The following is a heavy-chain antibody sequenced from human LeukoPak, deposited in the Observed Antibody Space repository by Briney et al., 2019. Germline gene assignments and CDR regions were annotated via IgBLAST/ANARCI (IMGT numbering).Heavy chain of an antibody. V-gene: IGHV1-24*01. J-gene: IGHJ4*02. CDR1: GYTLTELS. CDR2: FDPEDGET. CDR3: ATSGYSSGWYDRH. Sequence: ASVNVSCKVSGYTLTELSMHWVRQAPGKGREWMGGFDPEDGETIYAQKFQGRVTMTEDTSTDTAYMELSSLRSEDTAVYYCATSGYSSGWYDRHWGQGALVTVSS. D-gene: IGHD6-19*01.